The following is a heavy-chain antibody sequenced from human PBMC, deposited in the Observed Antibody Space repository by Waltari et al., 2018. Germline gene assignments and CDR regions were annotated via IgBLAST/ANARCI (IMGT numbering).Heavy chain of an antibody. CDR2: ISSDGTFK. V-gene: IGHV3-30-3*02. CDR3: AKASRGSGYDWDAFDI. J-gene: IGHJ3*02. Sequence: QVQLVESGGGVVQPGRSLILSCAAPGFTFSSYAWHWVRQAPGKGLEWVEVISSDGTFKYHADSVKGRFTISRANPKNTLYLQMNSLRTEDTAVYYCAKASRGSGYDWDAFDIWGLGTMVTVSS. CDR1: GFTFSSYA. D-gene: IGHD5-12*01.